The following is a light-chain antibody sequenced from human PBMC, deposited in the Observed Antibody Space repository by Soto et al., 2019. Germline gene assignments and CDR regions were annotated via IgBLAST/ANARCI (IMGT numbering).Light chain of an antibody. Sequence: EIVLPQSPCTLSLSPGERATLSCRASQSVSSSYLAWYQQKPGQAPRLPIYGASSRATGIPDRFSGSGSGTEFTLTISSLQSEDFAVYYCQQYNNWPTFGQGTRLEFK. CDR2: GAS. V-gene: IGKV3-20*01. CDR1: QSVSSSY. CDR3: QQYNNWPT. J-gene: IGKJ5*01.